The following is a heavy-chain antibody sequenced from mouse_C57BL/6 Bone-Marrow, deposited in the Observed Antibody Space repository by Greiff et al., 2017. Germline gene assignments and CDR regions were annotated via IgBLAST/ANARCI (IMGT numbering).Heavy chain of an antibody. V-gene: IGHV1-26*01. J-gene: IGHJ4*01. Sequence: VQLQQSGPELVKPGASVKISCKASGYTFTDYYMNWVKQSHGKSLEWIGDINPNNGGTSYNQKFKGKATLTVDKSSSTAYMELRSLTFEDSAVYYCAREDSMDYWGQGTSVTVSS. CDR2: INPNNGGT. CDR3: AREDSMDY. CDR1: GYTFTDYY.